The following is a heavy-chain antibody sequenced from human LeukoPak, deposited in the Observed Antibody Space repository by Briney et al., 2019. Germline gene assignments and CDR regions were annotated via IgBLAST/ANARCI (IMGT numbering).Heavy chain of an antibody. CDR1: GFTFDDYG. V-gene: IGHV3-20*04. Sequence: GGSLRLSCAASGFTFDDYGMSWVRQAPGKGLEWVSGINRNGGSTGYADTVKGRFTISRDNAKNSLYLQMNSLRAEDTALYYCARDPGSDSSAGVERDYWGQGTLVTVSS. CDR2: INRNGGST. J-gene: IGHJ4*02. CDR3: ARDPGSDSSAGVERDY. D-gene: IGHD3-22*01.